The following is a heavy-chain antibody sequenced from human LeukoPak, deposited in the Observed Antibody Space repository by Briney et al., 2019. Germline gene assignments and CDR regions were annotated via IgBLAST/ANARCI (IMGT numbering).Heavy chain of an antibody. D-gene: IGHD2-15*01. CDR2: INGDSSYI. V-gene: IGHV3-21*01. CDR3: XXXXXXXXXCYGKHYFAF. J-gene: IGHJ4*02. Sequence: PGGSLRLSCAASGFTFSSSAMEWVRQAPGKGLEWVSSINGDSSYIYYADSVKGRFTISRDNTRNSLSLQMNSLRAEDTAVYYXXXXXXXXXXCYGKHYFAFWGQGALVTVSS. CDR1: GFTFSSSA.